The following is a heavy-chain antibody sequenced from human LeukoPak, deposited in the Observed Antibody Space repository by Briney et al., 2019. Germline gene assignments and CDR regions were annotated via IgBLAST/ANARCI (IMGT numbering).Heavy chain of an antibody. D-gene: IGHD1-26*01. Sequence: GGSLRLSCAASGFTFSSYSMNWVRQAPGQGLVWLSRINDAGRDISYADSVKGRFTSSRDNAKNTLYLQMNSLRAEDTAVYYCTRIRVGAHQLEYWGQGTLVTVSS. J-gene: IGHJ4*02. CDR1: GFTFSSYS. CDR3: TRIRVGAHQLEY. CDR2: INDAGRDI. V-gene: IGHV3-74*01.